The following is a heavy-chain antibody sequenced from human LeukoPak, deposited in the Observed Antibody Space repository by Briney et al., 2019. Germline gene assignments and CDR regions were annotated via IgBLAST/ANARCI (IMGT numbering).Heavy chain of an antibody. CDR1: GFTFTTSA. V-gene: IGHV3-23*01. J-gene: IGHJ4*02. Sequence: GGSLRLSCAASGFTFTTSAMSWVRQAPGTGLEWVSGISGSGGSTYYADSVKGRFTISRDNSKNTLHLQMNSLRAEDTAVYYCAKTGRSGYSFDYWGQGTLVTVSS. D-gene: IGHD3-22*01. CDR2: ISGSGGST. CDR3: AKTGRSGYSFDY.